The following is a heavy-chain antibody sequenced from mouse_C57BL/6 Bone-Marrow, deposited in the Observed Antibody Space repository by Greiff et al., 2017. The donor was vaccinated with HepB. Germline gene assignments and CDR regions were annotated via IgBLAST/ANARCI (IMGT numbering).Heavy chain of an antibody. CDR2: INPSTGGT. V-gene: IGHV1-42*01. J-gene: IGHJ1*03. D-gene: IGHD1-1*01. CDR1: GYSFTGYY. CDR3: ARRGIYYYGSTYFDV. Sequence: EVQLQQSGPELVKPGASVKISCKASGYSFTGYYMNWVKQSPEKSLEWIGEINPSTGGTTYNQKFKAKATLTVDKSSSTAYMQLKSLTSEDSAVYYCARRGIYYYGSTYFDVWGTGTTVTVSS.